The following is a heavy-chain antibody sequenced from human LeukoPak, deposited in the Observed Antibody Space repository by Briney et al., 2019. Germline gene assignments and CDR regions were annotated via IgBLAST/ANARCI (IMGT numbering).Heavy chain of an antibody. CDR2: IYYSGST. Sequence: SETLSLTCTVSGGSISSSSYYWGWIRQPPGKGLEWIGSIYYSGSTYYNPSLKSRVTISVDTSKNQFSLKLSSVTAADTAVYYCARGVVGYYDSGSYYGAYWYFDLWGRGSPVTVSS. J-gene: IGHJ2*01. V-gene: IGHV4-39*07. CDR3: ARGVVGYYDSGSYYGAYWYFDL. CDR1: GGSISSSSYY. D-gene: IGHD3-10*01.